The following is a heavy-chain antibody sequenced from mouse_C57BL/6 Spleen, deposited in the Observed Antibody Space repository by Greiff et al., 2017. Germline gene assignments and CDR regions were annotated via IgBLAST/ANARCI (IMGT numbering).Heavy chain of an antibody. D-gene: IGHD1-1*01. V-gene: IGHV10-1*01. Sequence: EVKLVESGGGLVQPKGSLKLSCAASGFSFNTYAMNWVRQAPGQGLEWVARIRSKSNNYATYYADSVKDRFTISRDDSESMLYLQMNNLKTEDTAMYDCVRGLHYGSSYDYAMDYWGQGTSVTVSS. CDR1: GFSFNTYA. CDR3: VRGLHYGSSYDYAMDY. CDR2: IRSKSNNYAT. J-gene: IGHJ4*01.